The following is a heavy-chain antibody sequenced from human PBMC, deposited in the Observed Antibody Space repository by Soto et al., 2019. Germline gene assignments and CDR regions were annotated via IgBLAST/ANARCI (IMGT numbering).Heavy chain of an antibody. J-gene: IGHJ4*02. CDR3: ARDDRYYGSGTHRSYY. Sequence: ASVKVSSKAIGYSFTSHFIHWVRQAPGQGLEWMGRICPYDVNTDYAQKFKGRVTMTKDTSTSTAYMELSSLTSDDTAVYYCARDDRYYGSGTHRSYYWDQG. V-gene: IGHV1-46*01. CDR1: GYSFTSHF. CDR2: ICPYDVNT. D-gene: IGHD3-10*01.